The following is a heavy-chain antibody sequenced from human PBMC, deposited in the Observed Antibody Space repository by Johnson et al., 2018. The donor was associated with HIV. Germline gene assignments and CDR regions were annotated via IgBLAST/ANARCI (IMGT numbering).Heavy chain of an antibody. J-gene: IGHJ3*02. CDR1: GFTVSSNY. CDR2: IYSGGST. Sequence: EQLVECGGGLVQPGGSLRLSCAASGFTVSSNYMSWVRQAPGKGLEWVSLIYSGGSTYYADSVKGRFTISRDKSKNTLYLQMNSLRAEDTAVYYCARGPGGFGAFDIWGQGTMVTVSS. D-gene: IGHD2-8*02. CDR3: ARGPGGFGAFDI. V-gene: IGHV3-66*02.